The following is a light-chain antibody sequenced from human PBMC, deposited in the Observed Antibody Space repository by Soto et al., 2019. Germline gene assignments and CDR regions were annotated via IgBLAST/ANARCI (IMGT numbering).Light chain of an antibody. CDR1: SSDVGSYNL. CDR3: CSYAGSSTLYV. J-gene: IGLJ1*01. CDR2: EVS. V-gene: IGLV2-23*02. Sequence: QSALTQPASVSGSPGQSITISCTGTSSDVGSYNLVSWYQQHPGKAPKLMIYEVSKRPSGVSNLFSGSKSGNTASLTISGLQAEDEADYYCCSYAGSSTLYVFGTGTKVTVL.